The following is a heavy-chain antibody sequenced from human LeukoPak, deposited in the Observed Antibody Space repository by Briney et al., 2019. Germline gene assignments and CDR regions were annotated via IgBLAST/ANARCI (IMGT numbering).Heavy chain of an antibody. Sequence: GGSLRLSCAASGFTFSSYGMHWVRQAPGKGLEWVAVISYDGSNKYYADSVKGRFTISRDNSKNTLYLQMNSLRAEDTAVYYCARTPTWWGSRGMDVWGQGTTVTVSS. V-gene: IGHV3-30*03. CDR1: GFTFSSYG. J-gene: IGHJ6*02. CDR3: ARTPTWWGSRGMDV. CDR2: ISYDGSNK. D-gene: IGHD3-16*01.